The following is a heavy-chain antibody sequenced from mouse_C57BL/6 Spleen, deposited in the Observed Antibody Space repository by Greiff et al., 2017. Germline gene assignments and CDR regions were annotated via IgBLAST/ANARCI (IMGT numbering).Heavy chain of an antibody. Sequence: EVQLVESGGGLVKPGGSLKLSCAASGFTFSDYGMHWVRQAPEKGLEWVAYISSGSSTIYYADTVKGRFTISRGNAKNTLFLQMTSLRSEDTAMYYGATDYYGSSPHYYAMDYWGQGTSVTVSS. CDR2: ISSGSSTI. J-gene: IGHJ4*01. V-gene: IGHV5-17*01. CDR3: ATDYYGSSPHYYAMDY. CDR1: GFTFSDYG. D-gene: IGHD1-1*01.